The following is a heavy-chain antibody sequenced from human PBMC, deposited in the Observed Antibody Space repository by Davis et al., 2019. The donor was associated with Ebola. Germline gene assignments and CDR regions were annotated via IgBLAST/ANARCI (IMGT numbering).Heavy chain of an antibody. V-gene: IGHV3-30-3*01. D-gene: IGHD3-16*01. J-gene: IGHJ6*02. CDR1: GFTFSNYA. Sequence: PGGSLRLSCAASGFTFSNYAMHWVRQAPGKGLEWVAIISYDGSNKYYADSVKGRFTISRDNSKNTLYLQMNSLRAEDTVVYYCARDGPLFALGDYYYGMDVWGQGTTVTVSS. CDR2: ISYDGSNK. CDR3: ARDGPLFALGDYYYGMDV.